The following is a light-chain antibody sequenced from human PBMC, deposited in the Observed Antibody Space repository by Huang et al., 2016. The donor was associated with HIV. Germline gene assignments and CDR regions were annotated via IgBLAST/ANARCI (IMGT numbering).Light chain of an antibody. Sequence: DIVMTQSPLSLPVTPGEPASISCRSSQSLLHNNGYNYLDWYLQKPGQSPQLLIYLGSNRTTGVPDRVSGSGSGTDITQKISRVEAEDVGVYYCMQALQTPRTFGQGTKVEIK. CDR2: LGS. J-gene: IGKJ1*01. V-gene: IGKV2-28*01. CDR3: MQALQTPRT. CDR1: QSLLHNNGYNY.